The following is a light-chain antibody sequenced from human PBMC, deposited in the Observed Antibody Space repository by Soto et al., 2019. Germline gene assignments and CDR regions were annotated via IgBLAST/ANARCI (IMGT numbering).Light chain of an antibody. CDR2: DAS. V-gene: IGKV3-15*01. Sequence: IWMTQSPATLSVSPGERATLSCSASQSITNNLAWYQQKPGQAPRLLIYDASTRATGIPARFSGSGSGTEFTLSISSLQSEDFAVYYCQQYNEWPLTFGGGTKVDIK. CDR1: QSITNN. J-gene: IGKJ4*01. CDR3: QQYNEWPLT.